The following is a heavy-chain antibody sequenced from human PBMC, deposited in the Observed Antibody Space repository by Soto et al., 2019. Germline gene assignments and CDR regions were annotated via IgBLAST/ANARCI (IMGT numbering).Heavy chain of an antibody. D-gene: IGHD1-1*01. CDR1: GFTFSSNE. Sequence: PGGSLRLSCAPSGFTFSSNEMNWVRQAPGKGLEWVSYISVSGSMRFYADAVRGRFTTSRDNTKKMLYLQMNSLRGEDTALYYCANAGLPGTVWGQGTTVTVSS. CDR2: ISVSGSMR. CDR3: ANAGLPGTV. V-gene: IGHV3-48*03. J-gene: IGHJ6*02.